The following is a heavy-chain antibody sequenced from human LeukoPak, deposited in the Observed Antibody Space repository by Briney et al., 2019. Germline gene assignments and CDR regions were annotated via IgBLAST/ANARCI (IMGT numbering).Heavy chain of an antibody. CDR1: GYTFTGYY. CDR3: ARESGRIWGYCSGGSCLHFDY. D-gene: IGHD2-15*01. J-gene: IGHJ4*02. V-gene: IGHV1-2*02. CDR2: INPNSGGT. Sequence: ASVKVSCKASGYTFTGYYMHWVRQAPGQGLEWMGWINPNSGGTNYAQKFQGRVTMTRDTSISTAYMELSRLRSDDTAVYYCARESGRIWGYCSGGSCLHFDYWGQGTLATVSS.